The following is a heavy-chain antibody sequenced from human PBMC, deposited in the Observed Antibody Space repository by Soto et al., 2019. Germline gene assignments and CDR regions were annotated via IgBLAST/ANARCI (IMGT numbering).Heavy chain of an antibody. CDR3: ARSVFP. V-gene: IGHV4-31*03. CDR1: GGSISTGGYY. J-gene: IGHJ5*02. Sequence: QVQLQESGPGLVKPSQTLSLTCTVSGGSISTGGYYWNWIRQHPGKGLEWIGYFYYSGSTYYNPSLXSXXTISVKTSKNQFSLKLSSVTAADTAVYYCARSVFPWGQGTLVTVSS. CDR2: FYYSGST.